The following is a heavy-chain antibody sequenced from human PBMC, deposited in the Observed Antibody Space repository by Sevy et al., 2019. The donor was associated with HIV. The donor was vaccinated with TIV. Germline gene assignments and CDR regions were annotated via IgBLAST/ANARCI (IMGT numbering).Heavy chain of an antibody. V-gene: IGHV1-24*01. J-gene: IGHJ4*02. Sequence: ASVKVSCKVSGKTLTALAIHWVRQAPGKGLEWMATYDPEDAETYYAQRFQGRVTMTEDTSTDTAYMELSSLRSEDTAVYYCARARSPARYCTGGVCSAPMGYWGQGTLVTVSS. CDR1: GKTLTALA. CDR3: ARARSPARYCTGGVCSAPMGY. D-gene: IGHD2-8*02. CDR2: YDPEDAET.